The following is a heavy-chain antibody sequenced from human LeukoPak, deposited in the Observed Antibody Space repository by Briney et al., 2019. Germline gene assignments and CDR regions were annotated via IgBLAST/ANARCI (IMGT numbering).Heavy chain of an antibody. CDR1: GFTVRSNY. V-gene: IGHV3-66*01. CDR3: ARDSFGSYYYYGMDV. CDR2: LYSSGDT. J-gene: IGHJ6*02. D-gene: IGHD3-10*01. Sequence: GGSLRLSCAVSGFTVRSNYMAWVRQAPGKGLECVSILYSSGDTYYADSVQGRFTISRDNSKNTLYLQMSSLRAEDTAVYYCARDSFGSYYYYGMDVWGQGTTVTVSS.